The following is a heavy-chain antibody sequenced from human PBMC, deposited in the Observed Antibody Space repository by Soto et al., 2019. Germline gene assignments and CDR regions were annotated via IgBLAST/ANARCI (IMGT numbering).Heavy chain of an antibody. J-gene: IGHJ5*02. D-gene: IGHD1-1*01. CDR1: GDSVSSNNAA. V-gene: IGHV6-1*01. CDR3: AKPSPGPLWFDP. CDR2: TYYRSKWYN. Sequence: SQTLSLTCAISGDSVSSNNAAWNWIRQSPSRGLEWLGRTYYRSKWYNHYAVSVKSRITVNPDTSKNTLYLQMNSLRAEDTAVYYCAKPSPGPLWFDPWGQGTLVTVSS.